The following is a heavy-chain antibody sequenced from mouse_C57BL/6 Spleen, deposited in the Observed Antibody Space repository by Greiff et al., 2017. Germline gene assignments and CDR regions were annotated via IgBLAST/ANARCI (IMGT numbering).Heavy chain of an antibody. J-gene: IGHJ1*03. CDR3: ARGGYYGSTDWYFDV. D-gene: IGHD1-1*01. CDR2: INPSNGGT. Sequence: VQLQQPGTALVKPGASVKLSCKASGYTFTSYWMHWVKQRPGQGLEWIGNINPSNGGTNYNEKFKSKATLTVDKSSSTAYMQLSSLTSEDSAVYYCARGGYYGSTDWYFDVWGTGTTVTVSS. V-gene: IGHV1-53*01. CDR1: GYTFTSYW.